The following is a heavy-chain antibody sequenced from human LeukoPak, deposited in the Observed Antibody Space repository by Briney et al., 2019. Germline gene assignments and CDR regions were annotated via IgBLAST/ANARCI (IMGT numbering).Heavy chain of an antibody. V-gene: IGHV4-59*01. CDR3: ARVDGYPGYFDY. CDR2: IYYSGST. J-gene: IGHJ4*02. D-gene: IGHD5-24*01. CDR1: GGSISSYY. Sequence: SETLSLTCTVSGGSISSYYWSWIRQPPGKGLEWIGYIYYSGSTNYNPSLKSRVTISVDTSKNQFSLKLSSVTAADTAVYYCARVDGYPGYFDYWGQGTLVTVSS.